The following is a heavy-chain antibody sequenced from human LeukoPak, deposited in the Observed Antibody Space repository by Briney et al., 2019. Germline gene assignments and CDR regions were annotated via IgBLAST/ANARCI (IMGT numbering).Heavy chain of an antibody. J-gene: IGHJ6*02. CDR1: GGPISSNH. CDR2: ISNRGSS. Sequence: KPSETLSLTCSLWGGPISSNHGRWLPHPPERGVEWVGYISNRGSSNYNPALESRVTISVDTSKNQFSLKLRSVTAADTAVYYCARVKRVAVAEYYYYYGLDVWGQGTTVTVSS. V-gene: IGHV4-59*01. D-gene: IGHD6-19*01. CDR3: ARVKRVAVAEYYYYYGLDV.